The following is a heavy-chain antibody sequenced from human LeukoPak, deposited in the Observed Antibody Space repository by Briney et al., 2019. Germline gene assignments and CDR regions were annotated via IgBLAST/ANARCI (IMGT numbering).Heavy chain of an antibody. V-gene: IGHV3-7*01. CDR3: ARTYVWGIYRYLDY. CDR2: IKQDGSEK. CDR1: GFTFRSFW. Sequence: GGSLRLSCAASGFTFRSFWMSWVRQAPGKGLEWVANIKQDGSEKNYVDSVKGRLTISRDNAKNSLNLQMNSLRVEDTAVYYCARTYVWGIYRYLDYWGQGTLVT. J-gene: IGHJ4*02. D-gene: IGHD3-16*02.